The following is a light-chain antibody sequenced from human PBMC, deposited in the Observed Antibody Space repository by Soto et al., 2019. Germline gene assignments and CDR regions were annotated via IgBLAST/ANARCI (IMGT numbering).Light chain of an antibody. CDR2: GAS. CDR1: QGISSD. V-gene: IGKV1-9*01. CDR3: QQLNIYPIT. J-gene: IGKJ5*01. Sequence: DIQLTQSPSFLSASVGDRVTITCRASQGISSDLAWYQQKPGKAPNLLIDGASNLQTGVPSRFSGSGSGTEFTLSISSLKPEDFATYYCQQLNIYPITFGQGTRLEIK.